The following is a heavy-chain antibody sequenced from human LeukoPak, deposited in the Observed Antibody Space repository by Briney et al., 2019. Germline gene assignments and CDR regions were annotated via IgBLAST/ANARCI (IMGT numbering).Heavy chain of an antibody. J-gene: IGHJ6*02. CDR3: AFWSGYYTGGVSGMDV. Sequence: SETLSLTCAVYGGSFSGYYWSWIRQPPGKGLEWIGEINHSGSTNYNPSLKSRVTISVDTSKNQFSLKLSPVTAADTAVYYCAFWSGYYTGGVSGMDVWGQGTTVTVSS. CDR2: INHSGST. V-gene: IGHV4-34*01. D-gene: IGHD3-3*01. CDR1: GGSFSGYY.